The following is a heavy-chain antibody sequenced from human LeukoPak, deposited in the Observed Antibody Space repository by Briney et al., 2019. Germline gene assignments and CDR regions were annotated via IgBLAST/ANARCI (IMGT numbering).Heavy chain of an antibody. V-gene: IGHV4-4*02. J-gene: IGHJ4*02. CDR1: GGSIRSSNW. CDR3: AREKEGVAAVYDY. D-gene: IGHD6-13*01. Sequence: KPSETLSLTCAVSGGSIRSSNWWSWVRQPPGKGLEWIGEIYHSGSTNYNPSLKSRVTMSVDKSKNQFSLKLSSVTAADTALYYCAREKEGVAAVYDYWGQGTLVTVSS. CDR2: IYHSGST.